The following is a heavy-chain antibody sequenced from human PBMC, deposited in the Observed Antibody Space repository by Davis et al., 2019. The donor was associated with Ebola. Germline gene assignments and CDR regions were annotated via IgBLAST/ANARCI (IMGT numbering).Heavy chain of an antibody. CDR3: ASLRRTITGMDDAFDV. CDR1: GYKFSDYW. D-gene: IGHD1-20*01. V-gene: IGHV5-51*01. CDR2: IFPGDSDT. Sequence: GESLKISCKASGYKFSDYWIGWVRQEPGKGLEWMGIIFPGDSDTRYSPSFRGQVTISADKSITTAYLHWSGLRASDTAMYYCASLRRTITGMDDAFDVWGQGTMVTVSS. J-gene: IGHJ3*01.